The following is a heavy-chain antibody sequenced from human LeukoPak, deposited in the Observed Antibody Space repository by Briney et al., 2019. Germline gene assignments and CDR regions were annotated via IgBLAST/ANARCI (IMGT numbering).Heavy chain of an antibody. D-gene: IGHD2/OR15-2a*01. CDR3: ARDFYGMGPDFFDY. Sequence: ASVKGSCKTSGYTFTDKTITWVREAPGQGLEWVAWISPYSGNTKYPQKFQGRVTVTRDTSTTTVTMELRSLRSADTAVYYCARDFYGMGPDFFDYWGQGTLVTVSS. CDR1: GYTFTDKT. V-gene: IGHV1-18*01. CDR2: ISPYSGNT. J-gene: IGHJ4*02.